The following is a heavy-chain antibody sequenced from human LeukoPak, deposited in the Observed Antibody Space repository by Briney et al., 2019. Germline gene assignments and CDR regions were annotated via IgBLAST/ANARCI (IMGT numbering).Heavy chain of an antibody. J-gene: IGHJ4*02. D-gene: IGHD6-13*01. Sequence: QPGGSLTLSCAASGFTFSNYEMNWVRQAPGKGLEWVSVISGSGSSTYYADSVKGRFTISRDNSKNTLYLQMNSLRAEDAAVYYCATSFGPVMAAAGTGADWGQGTLVTVSS. CDR2: ISGSGSST. V-gene: IGHV3-23*01. CDR3: ATSFGPVMAAAGTGAD. CDR1: GFTFSNYE.